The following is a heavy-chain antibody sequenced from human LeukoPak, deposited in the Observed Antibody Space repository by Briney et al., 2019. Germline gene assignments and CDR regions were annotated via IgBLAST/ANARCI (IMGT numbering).Heavy chain of an antibody. CDR3: ARDRALEGTVTTYPTPCDY. D-gene: IGHD4-17*01. V-gene: IGHV3-21*01. Sequence: NPGGSLRLSCAASGFTFSSYSMNWVRQAPGKGLEWVSSISSSSSYIYYADSVKGRFTISRDNAKNSLYLQMNSLRAEDTAVYYCARDRALEGTVTTYPTPCDYWGQGTLVTVSS. J-gene: IGHJ4*02. CDR2: ISSSSSYI. CDR1: GFTFSSYS.